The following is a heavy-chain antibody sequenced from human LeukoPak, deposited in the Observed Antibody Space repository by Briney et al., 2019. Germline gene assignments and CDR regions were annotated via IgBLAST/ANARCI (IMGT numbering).Heavy chain of an antibody. CDR2: ISFDGSNK. D-gene: IGHD4-11*01. Sequence: VGSLRLSCAASGFIFSSYGMHWVRQPPGKGLEWVADISFDGSNKYYADSVKGRFTISRDNSKNSLYLQMNSLRAEDTAVYYCAKVGLPVTTILDYFDYWGQGTLVTVSS. J-gene: IGHJ4*02. CDR3: AKVGLPVTTILDYFDY. CDR1: GFIFSSYG. V-gene: IGHV3-30*18.